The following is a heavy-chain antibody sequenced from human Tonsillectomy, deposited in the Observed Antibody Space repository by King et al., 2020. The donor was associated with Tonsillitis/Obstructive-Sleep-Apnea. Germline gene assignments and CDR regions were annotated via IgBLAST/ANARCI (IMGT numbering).Heavy chain of an antibody. CDR3: ARLKSGIQPWSSFDY. Sequence: VQLVESGGGLVKPGGSLRLSCAASGFTFSSYSMNWVRQAPGKGLEWVSSISSSSSYIYYADSVKGRFTISRDNAKNSLYLQMNSLRAEDTAVYYCARLKSGIQPWSSFDYWGQGTLVTVSS. D-gene: IGHD5-18*01. J-gene: IGHJ4*02. CDR2: ISSSSSYI. CDR1: GFTFSSYS. V-gene: IGHV3-21*01.